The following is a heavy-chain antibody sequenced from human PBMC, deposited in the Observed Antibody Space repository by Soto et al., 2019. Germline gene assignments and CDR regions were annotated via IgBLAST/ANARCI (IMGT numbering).Heavy chain of an antibody. CDR1: GFTVSSNY. CDR2: IYSGGST. J-gene: IGHJ6*03. D-gene: IGHD2-2*01. V-gene: IGHV3-53*04. Sequence: GGSLRLSCAASGFTVSSNYMSWVRQAPGKGLEWVSVIYSGGSTYYADSVKGRFTISRHNSKNTLYLQMNSLRAEDTAVYYCAAEVGYCSSTSCYGDMDVWGKGTTVTVSS. CDR3: AAEVGYCSSTSCYGDMDV.